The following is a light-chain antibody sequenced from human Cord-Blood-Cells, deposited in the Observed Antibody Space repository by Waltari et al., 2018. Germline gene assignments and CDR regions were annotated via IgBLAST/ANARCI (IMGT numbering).Light chain of an antibody. CDR2: DVS. Sequence: QSALTQPVSVSGSPGQSLTISCTGTSSDVGGYNYVSWYQQHPGKAPKLMIYDVSNRPSGVSNRFSGSKSGNTASLTISGLQAEDEADYYCSSYTSSSTLVVFGGGTKLTVL. CDR3: SSYTSSSTLVV. CDR1: SSDVGGYNY. V-gene: IGLV2-14*01. J-gene: IGLJ2*01.